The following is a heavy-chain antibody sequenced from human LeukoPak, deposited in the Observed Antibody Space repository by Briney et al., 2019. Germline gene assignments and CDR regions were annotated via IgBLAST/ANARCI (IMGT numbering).Heavy chain of an antibody. Sequence: SETLSLTCTVSGGSISSSSHYWGWIRQPPGKGLEWIGSIYYGGSTYYNPSLKSRVTISVDTSKNQFSLKLNSVTAADSAVYYCATTTIRLGYWGQGTLVTVSS. CDR1: GGSISSSSHY. J-gene: IGHJ4*02. D-gene: IGHD1-26*01. V-gene: IGHV4-39*07. CDR3: ATTTIRLGY. CDR2: IYYGGST.